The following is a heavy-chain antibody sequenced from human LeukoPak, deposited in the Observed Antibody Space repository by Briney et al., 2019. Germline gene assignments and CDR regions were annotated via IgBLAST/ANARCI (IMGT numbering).Heavy chain of an antibody. V-gene: IGHV1-46*02. D-gene: IGHD2-2*01. Sequence: GASVTVSCKAPRDMLNSYHIHWVRQAPGEGLEWMGMINPGGDGPNYSQKFRGRVDMTWDASANIVYMELSWLRPEDTAVYYCARPKVPPRPSCSNPGAQGTLAPFPS. CDR1: RDMLNSYH. J-gene: IGHJ5*02. CDR2: INPGGDGP. CDR3: ARPKVPPRPSCSNP.